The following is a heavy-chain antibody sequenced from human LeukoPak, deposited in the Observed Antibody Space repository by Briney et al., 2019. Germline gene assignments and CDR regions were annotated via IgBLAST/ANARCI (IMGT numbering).Heavy chain of an antibody. V-gene: IGHV4-59*01. Sequence: SESLSLTCTVSGVSICNFYWAWRPQPPRKGLEWIGFIYYTGATNYNPSLKSRVTISLDTSKNQFSLEVTSVTAADTAIYYCARAGKSYATGYYFDFWGQGTLVTVSS. J-gene: IGHJ4*02. D-gene: IGHD3-16*01. CDR2: IYYTGAT. CDR3: ARAGKSYATGYYFDF. CDR1: GVSICNFY.